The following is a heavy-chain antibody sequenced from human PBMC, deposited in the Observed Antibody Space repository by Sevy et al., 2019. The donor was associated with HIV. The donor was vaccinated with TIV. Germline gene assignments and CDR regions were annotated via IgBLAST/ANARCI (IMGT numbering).Heavy chain of an antibody. CDR3: VRGLQTHCDRTACPLDH. Sequence: GGSLRLSCAGYGFSFSDSDMHWVRHPTGKSLEWISSIGTLGDTFYADSLKGRFTISRDNAKSSLNLQMSNLRAGDTALYYCVRGLQTHCDRTACPLDHWGQGTLVTVSS. CDR2: IGTLGDT. J-gene: IGHJ4*02. CDR1: GFSFSDSD. V-gene: IGHV3-13*01. D-gene: IGHD2-21*01.